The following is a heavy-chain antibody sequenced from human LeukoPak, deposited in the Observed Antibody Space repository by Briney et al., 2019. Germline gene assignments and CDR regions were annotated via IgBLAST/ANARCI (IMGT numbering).Heavy chain of an antibody. CDR2: ISGTGSST. Sequence: GGSLRLSCEASGFTFGNYAMNWVRQAPGKGLEWVSTISGTGSSTYYADSAKGRFTISRDNSKDTLFLQLNSPTAADTAMYFCAKASVAIPQYCNSWGQGTLVTVSS. CDR3: AKASVAIPQYCNS. CDR1: GFTFGNYA. D-gene: IGHD2-2*02. J-gene: IGHJ5*02. V-gene: IGHV3-23*01.